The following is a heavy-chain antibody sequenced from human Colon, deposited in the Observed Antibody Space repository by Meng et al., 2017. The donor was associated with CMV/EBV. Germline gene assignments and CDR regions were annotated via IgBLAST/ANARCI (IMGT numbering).Heavy chain of an antibody. CDR3: ATELSRGGY. V-gene: IGHV1-18*01. J-gene: IGHJ4*02. CDR1: GDTFNDSG. Sequence: QVHLVQSGTEVNKPGAAVKVSYKASGDTFNDSGISWVRPAPGQGLEWMGWISAYKGNTNYAPEFQGRVTLTTDTSTTTDTSTTTVYMELRSLRSDDTAIYYCATELSRGGYWGQGTLVTVSS. CDR2: ISAYKGNT.